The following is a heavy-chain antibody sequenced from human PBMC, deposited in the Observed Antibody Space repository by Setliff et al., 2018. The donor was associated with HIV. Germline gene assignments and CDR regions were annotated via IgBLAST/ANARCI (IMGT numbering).Heavy chain of an antibody. CDR1: GYTFMGYS. Sequence: ASVKVSCKATGYTFMGYSIHWVRQAPGQRPEWMGWINAANGNTKYSRDFQDRLTITRDTSATTVYMELSSLESEDMAVYYCGRGESLVVTPVPHYYYMDFWGKGTTVTVSS. CDR3: GRGESLVVTPVPHYYYMDF. V-gene: IGHV1-3*03. CDR2: INAANGNT. D-gene: IGHD2-2*01. J-gene: IGHJ6*03.